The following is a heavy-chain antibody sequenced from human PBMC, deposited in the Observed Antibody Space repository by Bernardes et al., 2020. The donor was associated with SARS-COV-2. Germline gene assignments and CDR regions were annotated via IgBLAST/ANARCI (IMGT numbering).Heavy chain of an antibody. CDR1: GFTFDDYA. V-gene: IGHV3-9*01. Sequence: GGSLRLSCAASGFTFDDYAMHWVRQAPGKGLEWVSGISWNSGSIGYADSVKGRFTISRDNAKNSLYLQMNSLRAEDTALYYCAKDDYYDSSGPGGYWGQGTLVTVSS. CDR2: ISWNSGSI. D-gene: IGHD3-22*01. J-gene: IGHJ4*02. CDR3: AKDDYYDSSGPGGY.